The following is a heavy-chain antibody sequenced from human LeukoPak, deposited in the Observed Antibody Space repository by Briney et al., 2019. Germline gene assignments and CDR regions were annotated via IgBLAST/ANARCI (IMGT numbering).Heavy chain of an antibody. CDR3: ARPPPAASAAGAADYYYYMDV. V-gene: IGHV1-46*01. J-gene: IGHJ6*03. CDR2: INPSGGSI. Sequence: ASVKVSCKASGYTFTSYYMHWVRQAPGQGLEWMGIINPSGGSISYAQKFQGRVTMTRDTSTSTVYIELSSLRSEDTAVYYCARPPPAASAAGAADYYYYMDVWGKGTTVTVSS. D-gene: IGHD6-19*01. CDR1: GYTFTSYY.